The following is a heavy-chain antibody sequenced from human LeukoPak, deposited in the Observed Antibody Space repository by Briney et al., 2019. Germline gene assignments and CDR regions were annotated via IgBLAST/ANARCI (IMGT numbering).Heavy chain of an antibody. D-gene: IGHD1-26*01. CDR1: GGFIDTYY. J-gene: IGHJ5*01. Sequence: SETLSLTCTVSGGFIDTYYWSWIRQAPGRGLEWLGYIHYSGSTTYNPSLKSRVDISIDTSKRQISLRPNSVTAADTAVYYCARRKGRYSGLDNWFDSWGQGTLVTVSS. CDR3: ARRKGRYSGLDNWFDS. CDR2: IHYSGST. V-gene: IGHV4-59*08.